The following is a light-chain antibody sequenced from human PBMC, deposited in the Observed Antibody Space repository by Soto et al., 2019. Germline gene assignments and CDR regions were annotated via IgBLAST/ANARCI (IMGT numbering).Light chain of an antibody. CDR2: AAS. CDR1: QSISNY. Sequence: DIQMTQSPSSLSASVGDRVTITCRASQSISNYLNWYQQKPGKAPKLLIYAASSMQSGVPSRFRGSGSETDFTLTISSLQTDDSATYYCQQSFSPLWTFGQGTKVEV. J-gene: IGKJ1*01. CDR3: QQSFSPLWT. V-gene: IGKV1-39*01.